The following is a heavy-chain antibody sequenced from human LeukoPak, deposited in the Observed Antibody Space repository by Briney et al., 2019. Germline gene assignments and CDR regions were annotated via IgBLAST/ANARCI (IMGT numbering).Heavy chain of an antibody. V-gene: IGHV3-73*01. J-gene: IGHJ4*02. CDR2: IRDKANSYAT. CDR3: TRWDCTTTGCYPFDY. CDR1: GFTFSGSA. Sequence: TGGSLRLSCAASGFTFSGSAIHWVRQASGKGLEWVGRIRDKANSYATAYIASVKGRCTISRDDSKNTAYLQMSSLKTEDTAVYYCTRWDCTTTGCYPFDYWGQGTLVTVSS. D-gene: IGHD2-2*01.